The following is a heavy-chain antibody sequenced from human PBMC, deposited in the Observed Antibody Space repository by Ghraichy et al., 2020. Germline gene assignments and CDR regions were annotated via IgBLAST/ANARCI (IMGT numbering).Heavy chain of an antibody. CDR2: IYYNEST. D-gene: IGHD1-20*01. V-gene: IGHV4-39*01. J-gene: IGHJ3*02. Sequence: SETLSLTCTVSGGSISSSSYYWGWIRQPPGKGLEWIGSIYYNESTYYNPSLKSRVPISVDTSKNQFSLKLSSVTAADTAEYYCARQLVTGIKGRGPFDIWGQGTMVTVSS. CDR3: ARQLVTGIKGRGPFDI. CDR1: GGSISSSSYY.